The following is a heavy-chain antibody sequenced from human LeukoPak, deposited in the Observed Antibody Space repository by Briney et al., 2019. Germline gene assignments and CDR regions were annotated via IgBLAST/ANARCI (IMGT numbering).Heavy chain of an antibody. D-gene: IGHD6-13*01. CDR3: ANRIAAAGTPFDY. V-gene: IGHV4-59*12. CDR1: GGSISSYY. CDR2: TYYSGST. J-gene: IGHJ4*02. Sequence: PSETLSLTCTVSGGSISSYYWSWIRQPPGKGLEWIGYTYYSGSTNYNPSLKSRVTISVDRSKNQFSLKLSSVTAADTAVYYCANRIAAAGTPFDYWGQGTLVTVSS.